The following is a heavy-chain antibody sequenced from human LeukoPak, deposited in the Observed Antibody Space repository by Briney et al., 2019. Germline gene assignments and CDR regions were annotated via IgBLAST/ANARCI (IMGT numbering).Heavy chain of an antibody. CDR3: ARANNDFWSGYPIDY. J-gene: IGHJ4*02. CDR1: GYTFTSYG. D-gene: IGHD3-3*01. Sequence: ASVKVSCKASGYTFTSYGISWVRQAPGQGLEWIGWTSAYNGNTNYAQKLQGRVTMTTDTSTSTAYMELRSLRSDDTAVYYCARANNDFWSGYPIDYWGQGTLVTVSS. V-gene: IGHV1-18*01. CDR2: TSAYNGNT.